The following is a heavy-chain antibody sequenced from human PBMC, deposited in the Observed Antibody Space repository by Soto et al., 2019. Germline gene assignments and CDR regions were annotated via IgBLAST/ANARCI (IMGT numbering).Heavy chain of an antibody. D-gene: IGHD6-19*01. J-gene: IGHJ4*02. Sequence: AASVKVSCKASGYTFSSYGISWVRQAPGQGLEWMGWISGYSGHTYYVQKFQGRVTMTTDTSTNTVYMELRSLRSDDTAVYYCAREWDNKSEHSSGWYDDFWGQGTLVTVSS. CDR1: GYTFSSYG. CDR3: AREWDNKSEHSSGWYDDF. CDR2: ISGYSGHT. V-gene: IGHV1-18*01.